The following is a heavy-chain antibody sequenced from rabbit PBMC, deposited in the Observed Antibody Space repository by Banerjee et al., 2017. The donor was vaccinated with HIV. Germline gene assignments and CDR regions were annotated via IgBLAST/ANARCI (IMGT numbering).Heavy chain of an antibody. D-gene: IGHD1-1*01. V-gene: IGHV1S40*01. CDR3: ARDPDYASSSGYYIRGFNL. CDR2: IYVGSSGST. CDR1: GLDFSSSYW. Sequence: QSLEESGGDLVKPGASLTLTCKASGLDFSSSYWICWVRQAPGKGLEWIACIYVGSSGSTYYASWAKGRFTISKTSSTTVTLQMTSLTAADTATYFCARDPDYASSSGYYIRGFNLWGQGTLVTVS. J-gene: IGHJ4*01.